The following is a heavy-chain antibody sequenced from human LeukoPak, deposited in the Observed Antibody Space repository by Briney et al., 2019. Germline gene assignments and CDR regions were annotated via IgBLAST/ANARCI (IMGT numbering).Heavy chain of an antibody. D-gene: IGHD3-3*01. CDR3: SKAFRFLGGLLFEH. CDR2: ISGSGGST. CDR1: GFTFSSYA. J-gene: IGHJ4*02. V-gene: IGHV3-23*01. Sequence: GGSLRLSCAASGFTFSSYAMSWVRQAPGKGPEWVSAISGSGGSTYYADSVKGRFTISRDNSKNTLYLQMNSLRAEDPAVYYRSKAFRFLGGLLFEHWGQGTLVTVPS.